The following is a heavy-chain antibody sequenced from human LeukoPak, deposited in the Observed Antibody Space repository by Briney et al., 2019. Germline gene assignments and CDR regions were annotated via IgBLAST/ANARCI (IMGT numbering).Heavy chain of an antibody. Sequence: GGSLRLSCAASGFTFSNYAMGWVRQAPGKGLEWVSAISASGGSTYYAASVRGRFTVSRDNSKNTLYLQINSLRAEDTAVSYCAKDRKAVAGPIDAFDIWGQGTMVTVSS. CDR1: GFTFSNYA. CDR2: ISASGGST. D-gene: IGHD6-19*01. CDR3: AKDRKAVAGPIDAFDI. J-gene: IGHJ3*02. V-gene: IGHV3-23*01.